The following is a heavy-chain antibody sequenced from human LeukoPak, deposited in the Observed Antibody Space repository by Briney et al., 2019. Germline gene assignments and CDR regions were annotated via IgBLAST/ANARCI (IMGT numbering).Heavy chain of an antibody. Sequence: QPGGSLRLSCAASGFTFSDHYMDWVRQAPGKGLECVGRTRDRANNYITEYAASMRGRFTISREDSKNSLYLQMNSLKTEDTAVYYCARGSHYRTYRYYYGLDVWGQGTTVTVSS. CDR1: GFTFSDHY. V-gene: IGHV3-72*01. CDR3: ARGSHYRTYRYYYGLDV. J-gene: IGHJ6*02. CDR2: TRDRANNYIT. D-gene: IGHD1-26*01.